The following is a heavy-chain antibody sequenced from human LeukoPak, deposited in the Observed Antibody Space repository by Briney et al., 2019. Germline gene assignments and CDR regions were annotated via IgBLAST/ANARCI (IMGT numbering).Heavy chain of an antibody. V-gene: IGHV1-46*01. CDR3: ARDPTENEGLFDY. Sequence: ASVKVSCKAFGYTFTSNYMHWVRQAPGQGPEWMGVISPSGGSTTYAQKFQGRVTLTRDMSTSTDYLELSSLRAEDTAVYYCARDPTENEGLFDYWGQGTLVTVSS. J-gene: IGHJ4*02. CDR2: ISPSGGST. CDR1: GYTFTSNY. D-gene: IGHD1-1*01.